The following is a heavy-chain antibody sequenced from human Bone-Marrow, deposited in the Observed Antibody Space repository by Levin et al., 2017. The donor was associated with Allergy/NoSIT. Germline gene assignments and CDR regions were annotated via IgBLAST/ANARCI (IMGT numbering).Heavy chain of an antibody. CDR3: ASAINCSSTSCDDLPFDY. CDR1: GYSISSGYY. V-gene: IGHV4-38-2*01. J-gene: IGHJ4*02. Sequence: SETLSLTCAVSGYSISSGYYWGWIRQPPGKGLEWIGSIYHSGSTYYNPSLKSRVTISVDTSKNQFSLKLSSVTAADTAVYYCASAINCSSTSCDDLPFDYWGQGTLVTVSS. CDR2: IYHSGST. D-gene: IGHD2-2*01.